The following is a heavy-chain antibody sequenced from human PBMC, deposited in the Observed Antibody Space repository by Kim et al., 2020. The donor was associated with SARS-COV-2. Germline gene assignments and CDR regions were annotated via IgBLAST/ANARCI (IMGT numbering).Heavy chain of an antibody. CDR1: GYTFTGYY. CDR3: AREGYSSGGSCYSGNYYYYGMDV. J-gene: IGHJ6*02. D-gene: IGHD2-15*01. CDR2: INPNSGGT. V-gene: IGHV1-2*04. Sequence: ASVKVSCKASGYTFTGYYMHWVRQAPGQGLEWMGWINPNSGGTNYAQKFQGWVTMTRDTSISTAYMELSRLRSDDTAVYYCAREGYSSGGSCYSGNYYYYGMDVWGQGTTVTVSS.